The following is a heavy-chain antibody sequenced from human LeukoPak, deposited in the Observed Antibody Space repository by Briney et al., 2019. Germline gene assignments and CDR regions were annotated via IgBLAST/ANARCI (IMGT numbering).Heavy chain of an antibody. CDR1: GFTFSSYE. CDR2: ISSSGSTI. J-gene: IGHJ4*02. Sequence: GGSLRLSCAASGFTFSSYEMNWVRQAPGKGLEWVSYISSSGSTIYYADSVKGRFTISRDNAKNSLYLQMNSLRAEDTAVYYCARAPTGYYDSSGYYTPLLYFDYWGQGTLVTVSS. V-gene: IGHV3-48*03. D-gene: IGHD3-22*01. CDR3: ARAPTGYYDSSGYYTPLLYFDY.